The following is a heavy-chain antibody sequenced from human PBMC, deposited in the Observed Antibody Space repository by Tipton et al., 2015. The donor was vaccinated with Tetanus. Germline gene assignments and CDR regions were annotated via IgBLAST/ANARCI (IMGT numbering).Heavy chain of an antibody. V-gene: IGHV3-23*01. Sequence: SLRLSCAASGFTFSSNPMTWVRQAPGKGLEWVSSISGSGGSTFYADSVKGRFTISRDNSKNTLHLQMTALRAEDTAIYYCAKEGGLAFDCWGQGTLVTVSS. CDR2: ISGSGGST. D-gene: IGHD5/OR15-5a*01. J-gene: IGHJ4*02. CDR1: GFTFSSNP. CDR3: AKEGGLAFDC.